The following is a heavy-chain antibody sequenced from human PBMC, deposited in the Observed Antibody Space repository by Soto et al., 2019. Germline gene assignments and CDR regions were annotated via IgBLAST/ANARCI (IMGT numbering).Heavy chain of an antibody. CDR1: GVTFSSYG. CDR3: AKEGPEYCSSTSCYYPYYYYGMDV. D-gene: IGHD2-2*01. Sequence: GGSLRLSCAASGVTFSSYGMHWVRQAPGKGLEWVAVISYDGSNKYYADSVKGRFTISRDNSKNTLYLQMNSLRAEDTAVYYCAKEGPEYCSSTSCYYPYYYYGMDVWGQGTTVTVSS. J-gene: IGHJ6*02. V-gene: IGHV3-30*18. CDR2: ISYDGSNK.